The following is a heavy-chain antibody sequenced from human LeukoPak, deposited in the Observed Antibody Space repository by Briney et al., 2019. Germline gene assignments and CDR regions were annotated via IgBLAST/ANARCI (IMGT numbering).Heavy chain of an antibody. J-gene: IGHJ4*02. CDR1: GFTFSSYE. V-gene: IGHV3-48*03. Sequence: PGGSLRLSCAASGFTFSSYEMNWVRQAPGKGLEWVSYISSSGTTIYYADSVKGRFTISRDNAKNSLYLQMNSLRAEDTAVYYCARNLDYGLDYWGQGTLVTVSS. CDR2: ISSSGTTI. D-gene: IGHD4-17*01. CDR3: ARNLDYGLDY.